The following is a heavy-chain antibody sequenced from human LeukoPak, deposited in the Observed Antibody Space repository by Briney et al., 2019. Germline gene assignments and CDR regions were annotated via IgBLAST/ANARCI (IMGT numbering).Heavy chain of an antibody. CDR1: GFIFRTYS. CDR2: ISSSSKHM. CDR3: VRDMTTTTTCYLQH. D-gene: IGHD4-17*01. Sequence: GGSLRLSCAASGFIFRTYSMNWVRQAPGKGLEWVSSISSSSKHMYYADSVKGRFSISRDDAKNSLFLQMNGLRAEDTAVYYCVRDMTTTTTCYLQHWGQGTLVTVSS. J-gene: IGHJ1*01. V-gene: IGHV3-21*01.